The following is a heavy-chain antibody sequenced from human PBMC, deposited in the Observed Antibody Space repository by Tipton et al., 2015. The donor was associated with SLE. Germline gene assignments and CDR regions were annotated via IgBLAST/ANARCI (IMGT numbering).Heavy chain of an antibody. CDR1: GGSISSGGYS. CDR3: ARDEYRYDTTGYHLLGHFDF. V-gene: IGHV4-30-2*01. Sequence: TLSLTCTVSGGSISSGGYSWSWIRQPPGKGLEWIGYIYHNGATYYNPSLKSRVTISVDTSKNQFSLNLSSVTAADTAVYYCARDEYRYDTTGYHLLGHFDFWGQGTLVTVSS. CDR2: IYHNGAT. D-gene: IGHD3-22*01. J-gene: IGHJ4*02.